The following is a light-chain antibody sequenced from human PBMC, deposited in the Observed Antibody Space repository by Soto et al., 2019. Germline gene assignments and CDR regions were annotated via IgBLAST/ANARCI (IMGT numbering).Light chain of an antibody. J-gene: IGKJ2*01. V-gene: IGKV3-20*01. CDR2: GAS. CDR1: QSLTSSY. Sequence: EIVLTQFPGTLSLSPGERATLSCRASQSLTSSYLAWYQQKPGQAPRLLIYGASSRATDIPDRFSGSGSGTDFTLTISRLEPEDFAVYYCHQYGIAPQTFGQGTKLEIK. CDR3: HQYGIAPQT.